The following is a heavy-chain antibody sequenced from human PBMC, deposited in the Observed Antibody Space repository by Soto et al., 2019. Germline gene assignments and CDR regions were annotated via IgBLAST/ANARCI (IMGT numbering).Heavy chain of an antibody. CDR1: GFTFSSYW. CDR2: IKQDGSEK. Sequence: GGSLSLSCGASGFTFSSYWMSWVRQAPGKGLEWVANIKQDGSEKYYVDSVKGRFTISRDNAKNSLYLQMNSLRAEDTAVYYCARGQYGYDAFDIWGQGTMVTVSS. V-gene: IGHV3-7*01. CDR3: ARGQYGYDAFDI. D-gene: IGHD2-15*01. J-gene: IGHJ3*02.